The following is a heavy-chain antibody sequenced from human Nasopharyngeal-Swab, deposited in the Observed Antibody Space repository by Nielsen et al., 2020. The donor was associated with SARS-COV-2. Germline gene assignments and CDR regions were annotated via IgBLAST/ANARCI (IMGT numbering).Heavy chain of an antibody. Sequence: GESLKISCGASGFVFSNYYMHWAHPTPGKGLELVASISPDGTGTTYVDSVTGRFTISRDNAKSSLSLQMNSLRPEDTAVYYCARDHPSGYSQDSWGQGTQVTVSS. CDR1: GFVFSNYY. D-gene: IGHD5-18*01. CDR3: ARDHPSGYSQDS. V-gene: IGHV3-7*05. CDR2: ISPDGTGT. J-gene: IGHJ4*02.